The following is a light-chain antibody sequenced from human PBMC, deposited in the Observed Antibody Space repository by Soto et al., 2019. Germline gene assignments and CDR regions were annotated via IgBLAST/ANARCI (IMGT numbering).Light chain of an antibody. CDR1: SSNIGSNT. V-gene: IGLV1-44*01. Sequence: QSVLTQPPSASGTPGQRVTFSCSGSSSNIGSNTVNWYQQFPGTAPKLLIYSSNQRPSGVPDRFSGSKSGTSASLAISGLQSEDEADYYCATWDDSLNALVFGGGTKLTVL. CDR2: SSN. CDR3: ATWDDSLNALV. J-gene: IGLJ2*01.